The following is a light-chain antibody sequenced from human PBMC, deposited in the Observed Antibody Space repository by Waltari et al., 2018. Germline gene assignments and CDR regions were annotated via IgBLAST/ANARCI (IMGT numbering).Light chain of an antibody. Sequence: ESVLTQSPGTLSLSPGERATLSCRATQIISSNYLAWYQQKPGQAPRLLIYGASRRATGIPDRFSGSGSGTDFTLTISRLEPEDFAVYYCQQYGSIPLTFGPGTTVDLK. J-gene: IGKJ3*01. CDR2: GAS. V-gene: IGKV3-20*01. CDR3: QQYGSIPLT. CDR1: QIISSNY.